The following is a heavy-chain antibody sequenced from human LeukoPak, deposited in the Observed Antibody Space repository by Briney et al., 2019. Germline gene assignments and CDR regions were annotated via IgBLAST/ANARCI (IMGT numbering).Heavy chain of an antibody. CDR3: AREGREWLSVGIDY. J-gene: IGHJ4*02. Sequence: GGSLRLSCAASGFTFSSYAMYWVRQAPGKGLEWVALMSYDGSNKHYADSVKGRFTISRDNSKNTLYLQMNSLRAEDTAVYHCAREGREWLSVGIDYWGRGTLVTVSS. V-gene: IGHV3-30-3*01. D-gene: IGHD6-19*01. CDR1: GFTFSSYA. CDR2: MSYDGSNK.